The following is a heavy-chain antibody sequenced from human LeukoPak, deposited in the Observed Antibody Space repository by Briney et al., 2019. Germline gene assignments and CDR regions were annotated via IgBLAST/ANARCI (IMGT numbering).Heavy chain of an antibody. J-gene: IGHJ4*02. CDR3: ARLMGDRTIYDY. CDR1: GFTFWFLW. V-gene: IGHV3-7*01. CDR2: IIPGGSET. Sequence: PGDSVTLLCGAWGFTFWFLWMMWLGPARGEAGEWEARIIPGGSETLYLEPLKGRFTISTDNAITSFFLQMHSLRASDTAVYYCARLMGDRTIYDYWGQGALVTVSS. D-gene: IGHD1-26*01.